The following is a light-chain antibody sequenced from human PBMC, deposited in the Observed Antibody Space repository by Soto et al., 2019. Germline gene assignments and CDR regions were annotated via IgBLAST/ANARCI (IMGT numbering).Light chain of an antibody. CDR3: QQRSNWPPFS. CDR1: QSVSSY. J-gene: IGKJ3*01. V-gene: IGKV3-11*01. CDR2: DAS. Sequence: EIVLTQSPGTLSLSPGERATLSCRASQSVSSYLAWYQQKPGQAPRLLIYDASNRATGIPARSSGSGSGTDFTLTISSLEPEDFAVYYCQQRSNWPPFSFGPGTKVDIK.